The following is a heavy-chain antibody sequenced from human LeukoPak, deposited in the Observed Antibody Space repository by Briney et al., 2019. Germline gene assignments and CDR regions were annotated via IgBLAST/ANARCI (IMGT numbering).Heavy chain of an antibody. CDR3: AKASGYDPNWFDP. V-gene: IGHV3-11*01. J-gene: IGHJ5*02. CDR2: ISSSGSTI. D-gene: IGHD5-12*01. Sequence: GGSLRLSCAASGFTFSDYYMSWIRQAPGKGLEWVSYISSSGSTIYYADSVKGRFTISRDNAKNSLYLQMNSLRAEDTALYYCAKASGYDPNWFDPWGQGTLVTVSS. CDR1: GFTFSDYY.